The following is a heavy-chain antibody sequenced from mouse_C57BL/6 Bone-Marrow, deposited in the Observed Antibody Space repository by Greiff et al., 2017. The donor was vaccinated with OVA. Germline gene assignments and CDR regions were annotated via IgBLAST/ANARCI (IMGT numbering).Heavy chain of an antibody. CDR1: GYTFTDYY. D-gene: IGHD2-4*01. CDR3: ARRGRLRRGYFDV. V-gene: IGHV1-75*01. Sequence: VKLQQSGPELVKPGASVKISCKASGYTFTDYYINWVKQRPGQGLEWIGWIFPGSGSTYYNEKFKGKATLTVDKSSSTAYMLLSSLTSEDSAVYFCARRGRLRRGYFDVWGTGTTVTVSS. J-gene: IGHJ1*03. CDR2: IFPGSGST.